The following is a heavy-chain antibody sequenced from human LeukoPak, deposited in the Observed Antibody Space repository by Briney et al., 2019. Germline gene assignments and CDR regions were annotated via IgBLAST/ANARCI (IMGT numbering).Heavy chain of an antibody. CDR3: ATGPQIREPAY. Sequence: GGSLRLSCVASALTSSDYYMGWLRQAPGRGLEWLSYISGSGSDINYAESVRGRFAISRDNAKNSLYLQLNSLRPEDTAVYYCATGPQIREPAYWGQGTLVTVSS. CDR1: ALTSSDYY. CDR2: ISGSGSDI. D-gene: IGHD1-26*01. V-gene: IGHV3-11*04. J-gene: IGHJ4*02.